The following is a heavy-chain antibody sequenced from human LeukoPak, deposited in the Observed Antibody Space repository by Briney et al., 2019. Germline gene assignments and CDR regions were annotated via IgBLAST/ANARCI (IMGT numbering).Heavy chain of an antibody. CDR3: ARGGPYYFDY. V-gene: IGHV4-59*12. Sequence: PSETLSLTCTVSGGSISGYYWSWIRQPPGKGLEWIGYIYYSGSANYNPSLRSRVTISVDTSKRQFSLKLSSVTAADTAVYYCARGGPYYFDYWGQGTLVTVSS. CDR2: IYYSGSA. J-gene: IGHJ4*02. CDR1: GGSISGYY.